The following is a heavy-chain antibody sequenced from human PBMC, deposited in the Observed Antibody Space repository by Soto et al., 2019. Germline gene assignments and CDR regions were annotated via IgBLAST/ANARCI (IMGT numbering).Heavy chain of an antibody. CDR2: IYTSGST. CDR1: GGSISSYY. CDR3: AREYYYDSSGPGEWYWYFDL. J-gene: IGHJ2*01. Sequence: SETLSLTCTVSGGSISSYYWSWIRQPAGKGLEWIGRIYTSGSTNYNPSLKSRATMSVDTSKNQFSLKLSSVNAADTAVYYCAREYYYDSSGPGEWYWYFDLWGRGTLVTVSS. V-gene: IGHV4-4*07. D-gene: IGHD3-22*01.